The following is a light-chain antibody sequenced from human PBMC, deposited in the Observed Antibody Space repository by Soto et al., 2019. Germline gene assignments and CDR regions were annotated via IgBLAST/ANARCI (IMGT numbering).Light chain of an antibody. CDR1: QYINTW. V-gene: IGKV1-5*03. J-gene: IGKJ2*01. CDR2: SAS. Sequence: DIPMTQSPSTLSASVGDKVIITCRASQYINTWLAWYQQKPGRAPKLLIYSASNLESGVPSRFSGSGSGSDFTLTISSLQSDDFATYYCQQYQGYPFTFGQGTKLEI. CDR3: QQYQGYPFT.